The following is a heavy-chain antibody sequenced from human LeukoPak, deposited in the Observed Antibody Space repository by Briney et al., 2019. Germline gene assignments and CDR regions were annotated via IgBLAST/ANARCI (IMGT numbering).Heavy chain of an antibody. D-gene: IGHD3-22*01. CDR2: ISYDGSNK. V-gene: IGHV3-30*14. Sequence: GGSLRLSCAASGFTFSSYAMHWVRQAPGKGLEWVAVISYDGSNKYYADSVKGRFTISRDNSKNTLYLQMNSLRAEDTAVYYCARAPYYYDSSGYPAFDIWGQGTMVTVSS. CDR1: GFTFSSYA. J-gene: IGHJ3*02. CDR3: ARAPYYYDSSGYPAFDI.